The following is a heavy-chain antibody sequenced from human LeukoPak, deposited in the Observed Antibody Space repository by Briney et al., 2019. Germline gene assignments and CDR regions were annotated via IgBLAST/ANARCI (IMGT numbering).Heavy chain of an antibody. CDR1: GYSFTSYW. Sequence: GESLQISCQGSGYSFTSYWIGWVRQMPGKGLEWMGIIYPGDSDTRYSPSFQGQVTISADKSISTAYLQWSSLKASDSAMYYCARGSGSYYGYFDYWGQGTLVTVSS. V-gene: IGHV5-51*01. J-gene: IGHJ4*02. D-gene: IGHD1-26*01. CDR3: ARGSGSYYGYFDY. CDR2: IYPGDSDT.